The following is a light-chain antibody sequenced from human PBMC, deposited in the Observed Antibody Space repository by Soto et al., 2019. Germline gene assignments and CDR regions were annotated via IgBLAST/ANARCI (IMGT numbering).Light chain of an antibody. V-gene: IGKV4-1*01. CDR1: QSVLYSSNNKNY. Sequence: DIVMTQSPDSLAVSLGERATINCKSSQSVLYSSNNKNYLAWYQQKPGQPPKLLIYWASTRESGVPDRFSGSGSGTDFTLTISSLQAEDVAAYYRQQHYSTPQTFGQGTKVEIK. CDR2: WAS. CDR3: QQHYSTPQT. J-gene: IGKJ1*01.